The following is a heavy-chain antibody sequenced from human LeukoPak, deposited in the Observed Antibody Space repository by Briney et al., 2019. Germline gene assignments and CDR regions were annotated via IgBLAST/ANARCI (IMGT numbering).Heavy chain of an antibody. CDR1: GFTVSSNY. V-gene: IGHV3-66*01. CDR3: ARETGPNWFDP. J-gene: IGHJ5*02. Sequence: GGSLRLSCAASGFTVSSNYMSWVRQAPGKGLEWVSVIYSGGSTYYADSVKGRFTISRDNSKNTLYLQMNSLRAEDTAVYYCARETGPNWFDPWGQGNLVTVSS. CDR2: IYSGGST.